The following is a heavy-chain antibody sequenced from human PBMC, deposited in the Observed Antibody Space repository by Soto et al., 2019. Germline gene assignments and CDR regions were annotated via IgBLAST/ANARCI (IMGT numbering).Heavy chain of an antibody. D-gene: IGHD6-13*01. CDR3: ARLVMAAAGTMEWFDP. V-gene: IGHV3-23*01. CDR1: GFTFSSYA. J-gene: IGHJ5*02. CDR2: ISGSGGST. Sequence: GGSLRLSCAASGFTFSSYAMSWVRQAPGKGLEWVSAISGSGGSTYYADSVKGRFTISRDNSKNTLYLQMNSLRAEDTAVYYCARLVMAAAGTMEWFDPWGQGTLVTVSS.